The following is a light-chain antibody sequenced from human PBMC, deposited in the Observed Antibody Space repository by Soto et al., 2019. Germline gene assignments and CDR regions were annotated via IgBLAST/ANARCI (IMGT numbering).Light chain of an antibody. J-gene: IGLJ7*01. CDR1: SSDIGAYIY. CDR2: EVS. Sequence: QSVLTQPASVSGSPGQSITISCTGTSSDIGAYIYVSWYQQYPGKAPKLMIYEVSNRPSGVSNRFSGSKSGNTASLTISGLQAEDEADYYCSSYTTTSTAVFGGGTQLTVL. CDR3: SSYTTTSTAV. V-gene: IGLV2-14*01.